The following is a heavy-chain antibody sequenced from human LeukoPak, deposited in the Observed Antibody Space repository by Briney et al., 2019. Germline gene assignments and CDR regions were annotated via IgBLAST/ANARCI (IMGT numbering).Heavy chain of an antibody. CDR1: VYTFTSHD. V-gene: IGHV1-8*03. Sequence: ASVKVSCKASVYTFTSHDINWVRQATGRGLEWMGWMNPNSGNTGFAQKFQGRVTTTRNTSISTAYMELSSLSSEDTAIYYCASGRWSGSNYRRLDYWGQGSLVTVSS. CDR3: ASGRWSGSNYRRLDY. D-gene: IGHD1-26*01. CDR2: MNPNSGNT. J-gene: IGHJ4*02.